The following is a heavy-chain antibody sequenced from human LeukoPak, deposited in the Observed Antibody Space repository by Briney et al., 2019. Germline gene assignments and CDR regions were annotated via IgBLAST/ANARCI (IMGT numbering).Heavy chain of an antibody. CDR2: IYYSGST. Sequence: SETQSLTCTVSGGSISSYYWSWIRQPPGKGLEWIGYIYYSGSTNYNPSLKSRVTISVDTSKNQFSLKLSSVTAADTAVYYCARGAVAGTLLFDPWGQGTLVTVSS. CDR3: ARGAVAGTLLFDP. V-gene: IGHV4-59*01. J-gene: IGHJ5*02. D-gene: IGHD6-19*01. CDR1: GGSISSYY.